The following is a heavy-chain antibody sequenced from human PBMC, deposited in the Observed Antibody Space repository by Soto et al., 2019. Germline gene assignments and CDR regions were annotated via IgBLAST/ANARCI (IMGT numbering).Heavy chain of an antibody. D-gene: IGHD5-12*01. CDR3: AKDRRRGYSGYVAFNYYGMEV. V-gene: IGHV3-9*01. J-gene: IGHJ6*02. Sequence: GGSLRLSCAASGFTFDDYAMHWARQAPGKXLEWVSGISWNSGSIGYADSVKGRFTISRDNAKNSLYLQMNSLRAEDTALYYCAKDRRRGYSGYVAFNYYGMEVWGHGTTVSVSS. CDR2: ISWNSGSI. CDR1: GFTFDDYA.